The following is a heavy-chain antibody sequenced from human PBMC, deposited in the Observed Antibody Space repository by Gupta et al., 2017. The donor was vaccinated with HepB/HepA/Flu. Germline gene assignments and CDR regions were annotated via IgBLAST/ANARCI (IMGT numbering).Heavy chain of an antibody. CDR1: GGSISNRGYY. CDR3: AKTDYDSSGFYLYGWFDP. D-gene: IGHD3-22*01. J-gene: IGHJ5*02. Sequence: QVQLQEWGPGLVKPSQTLSLTCTVSGGSISNRGYYWSWIRQHPGKGLEWIGFIYHNGNAHYSPSLKSRVTISVDTSKNQFSLKLTSVTAADTAVYYCAKTDYDSSGFYLYGWFDPWGQGTLVTVSS. CDR2: IYHNGNA. V-gene: IGHV4-31*03.